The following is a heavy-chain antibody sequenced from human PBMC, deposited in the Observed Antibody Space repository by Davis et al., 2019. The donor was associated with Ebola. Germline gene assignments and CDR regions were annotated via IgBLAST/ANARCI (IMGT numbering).Heavy chain of an antibody. V-gene: IGHV1-46*01. CDR3: ARERGGGISDYYYYYYGMDV. CDR1: GFTFSSYG. CDR2: INPSGGST. Sequence: GESLKISCAASGFTFSSYGMHWVRQAPGQGLEWMGIINPSGGSTSYAQKFQGRVTMTRDTSTSTVYMELSSLRSEDTAVYYCARERGGGISDYYYYYYGMDVWGQGTTVTVSS. D-gene: IGHD2/OR15-2a*01. J-gene: IGHJ6*02.